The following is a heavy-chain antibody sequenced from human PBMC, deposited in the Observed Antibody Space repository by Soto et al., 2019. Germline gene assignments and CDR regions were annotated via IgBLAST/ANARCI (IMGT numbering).Heavy chain of an antibody. CDR2: ISAYNGNT. CDR1: GYTCTSYG. J-gene: IGHJ4*02. D-gene: IGHD6-13*01. CDR3: ARVTTIAAKPYYFDY. V-gene: IGHV1-18*01. Sequence: QIQLVQSGAEVKKPGASVKVSCKASGYTCTSYGISWVRQAPGQGLEWMGWISAYNGNTNYAQKLQGRVTMTTDTSTSTAYMELRSLRSDDTAVYYCARVTTIAAKPYYFDYWGQGTLVTVSS.